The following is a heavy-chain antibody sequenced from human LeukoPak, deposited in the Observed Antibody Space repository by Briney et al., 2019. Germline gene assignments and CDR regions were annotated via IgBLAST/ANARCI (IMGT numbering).Heavy chain of an antibody. CDR1: GFTFISYS. D-gene: IGHD3-22*01. J-gene: IGHJ4*02. CDR3: ARDRGSDTSGYEDFDY. V-gene: IGHV3-21*01. CDR2: ISSGSSYI. Sequence: GGSLRLSCAAYGFTFISYSMSWARQAPGKGLEWVSSISSGSSYIYYADSVNGRSTISRDNARNSLYLLMNSLRAEDTAIYYCARDRGSDTSGYEDFDYWGQGTLVTVSS.